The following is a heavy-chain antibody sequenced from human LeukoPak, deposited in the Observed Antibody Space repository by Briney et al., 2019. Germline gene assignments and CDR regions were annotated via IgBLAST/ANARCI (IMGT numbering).Heavy chain of an antibody. CDR3: AKESRVGGYCGGDCPPYYFDY. J-gene: IGHJ4*02. Sequence: ASVKVSCKASGYTFTGYYMHWVRQAPGQGLEWMGWINPNSGNTGYAQKFQGRVTMTRNTSISTAYMELSSLGSEDTAVYYCAKESRVGGYCGGDCPPYYFDYWGQGTLVTVSS. CDR2: INPNSGNT. CDR1: GYTFTGYY. D-gene: IGHD2-21*02. V-gene: IGHV1-8*02.